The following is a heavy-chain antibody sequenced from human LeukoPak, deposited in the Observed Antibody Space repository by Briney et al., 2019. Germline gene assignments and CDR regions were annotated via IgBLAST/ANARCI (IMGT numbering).Heavy chain of an antibody. D-gene: IGHD2-15*01. V-gene: IGHV1-18*01. CDR1: GYTFTSYG. CDR2: ISAYNGNT. CDR3: AREPIGYCSGGSCYSDYYYGMDV. J-gene: IGHJ6*02. Sequence: ASVKVSCKASGYTFTSYGISWVRQAPGQGLEWMGWISAYNGNTNYAQKLQGRVTMTTDTSTSTAYMELRSLRSDDTAVYYCAREPIGYCSGGSCYSDYYYGMDVWGQGTTVTVSS.